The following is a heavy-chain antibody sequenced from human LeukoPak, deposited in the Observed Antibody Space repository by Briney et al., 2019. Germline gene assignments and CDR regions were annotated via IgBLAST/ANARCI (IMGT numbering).Heavy chain of an antibody. CDR1: GFTFSSYE. CDR2: ISTGGSII. J-gene: IGHJ3*01. Sequence: PGGSLRLSCAASGFTFSSYEMNWVRQAPGKGLEWVSYISTGGSIIYYADSVKGRFTISRDNAKNTLYLQMNSLRAEDTAVYYCAGGISATGGGWGQGTMVTVSS. CDR3: AGGISATGGG. V-gene: IGHV3-48*03. D-gene: IGHD6-13*01.